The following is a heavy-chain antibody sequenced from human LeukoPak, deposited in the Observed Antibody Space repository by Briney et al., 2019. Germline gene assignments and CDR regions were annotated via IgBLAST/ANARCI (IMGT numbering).Heavy chain of an antibody. Sequence: SETLSLTCTVSGGSLSSSSYYWGWIRQPPGKGLEWIGSIYYSGSTYYNPSLKSRVTISVDTSKNQFSLKLSSVTAADTAVYYCARRNIAAAGYHFDYWGQGTLVTVSS. D-gene: IGHD6-13*01. CDR1: GGSLSSSSYY. CDR3: ARRNIAAAGYHFDY. CDR2: IYYSGST. J-gene: IGHJ4*02. V-gene: IGHV4-39*01.